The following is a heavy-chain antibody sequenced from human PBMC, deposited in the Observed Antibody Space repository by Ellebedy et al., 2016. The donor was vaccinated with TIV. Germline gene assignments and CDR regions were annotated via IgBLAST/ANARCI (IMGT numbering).Heavy chain of an antibody. Sequence: GESLKISCVASGFTFNSYWMQWVRQAPGKGLVWVSGINSDGSSTFYADSVKGRFTVSRDNAKNTLYLQMNSLRAEDTAVYYCSRGIAAVMYWGQGTLVTVSS. CDR3: SRGIAAVMY. CDR2: INSDGSST. CDR1: GFTFNSYW. V-gene: IGHV3-74*01. D-gene: IGHD6-13*01. J-gene: IGHJ4*02.